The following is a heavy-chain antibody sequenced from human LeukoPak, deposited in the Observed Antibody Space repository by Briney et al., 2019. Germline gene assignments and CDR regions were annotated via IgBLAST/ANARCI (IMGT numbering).Heavy chain of an antibody. Sequence: GGSLRLSCAASGFTLSSYATSWVRQAPGKGLEWVSAISGSGGSTYYADSVKGRFTISRDNSKNTLYLQMNSLRAEDTAVYYCAKDRGVWGSYRYYFDYWGQGTLVTVSS. CDR1: GFTLSSYA. D-gene: IGHD3-16*02. CDR2: ISGSGGST. J-gene: IGHJ4*02. V-gene: IGHV3-23*01. CDR3: AKDRGVWGSYRYYFDY.